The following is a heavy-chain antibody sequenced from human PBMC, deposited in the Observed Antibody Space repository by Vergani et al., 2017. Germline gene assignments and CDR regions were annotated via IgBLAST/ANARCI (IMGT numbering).Heavy chain of an antibody. CDR2: ISGSGGST. Sequence: EVQLLESGGGLVQPGGSLRLSCAAPGFTFSSYAMSWVRQAPGKGLEWVSAISGSGGSTYYADSVKGRFTISRDNSKNTLYLQMNSLRAEDTAVYYCAKTIVGATDGFDYWGQGTLVTVSS. D-gene: IGHD1-26*01. CDR3: AKTIVGATDGFDY. V-gene: IGHV3-23*01. CDR1: GFTFSSYA. J-gene: IGHJ4*02.